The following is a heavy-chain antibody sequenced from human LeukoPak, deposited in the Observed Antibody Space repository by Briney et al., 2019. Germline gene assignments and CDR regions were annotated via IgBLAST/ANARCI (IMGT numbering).Heavy chain of an antibody. CDR2: IIPIFGTA. Sequence: ASVKVSCKASGGTFSSYAISWVRQAPGQGLEWMGGIIPIFGTANYAQKFQGRVTITTDESTSTAYMELSSLRSEDTAVYYCATSRSGYDPNCSGGSCYSFDYWGQGTLVTVSS. V-gene: IGHV1-69*05. J-gene: IGHJ4*02. D-gene: IGHD2-15*01. CDR3: ATSRSGYDPNCSGGSCYSFDY. CDR1: GGTFSSYA.